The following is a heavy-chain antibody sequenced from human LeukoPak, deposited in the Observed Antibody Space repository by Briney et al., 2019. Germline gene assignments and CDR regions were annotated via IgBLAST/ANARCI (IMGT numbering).Heavy chain of an antibody. CDR3: ARQGYDILTGYIDAFDI. V-gene: IGHV4-59*08. CDR2: ISYSGST. J-gene: IGHJ3*02. CDR1: GGSISSYY. Sequence: PSETLSLTCTVSGGSISSYYWSWIRQPPGKGLEWIGYISYSGSTNYNPSLKSRVTISIDTSKNQFSLKLRSVTAADTAIYYCARQGYDILTGYIDAFDIWGQATMVTVSS. D-gene: IGHD3-9*01.